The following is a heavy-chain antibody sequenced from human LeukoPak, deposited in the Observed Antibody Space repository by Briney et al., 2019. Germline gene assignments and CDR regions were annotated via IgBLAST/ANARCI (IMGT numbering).Heavy chain of an antibody. J-gene: IGHJ4*02. CDR2: IYYSGST. CDR1: GGSISSYY. V-gene: IGHV4-59*08. CDR3: ARAVIGSGWFPFDY. Sequence: ASETLSLTCTVSGGSISSYYWSWIRQPPGKGLEWIGYIYYSGSTNYNPSLKSRVTISVDTSKNQFSLKLSSVTAADTAVYYCARAVIGSGWFPFDYWGQGTLVTVSS. D-gene: IGHD6-19*01.